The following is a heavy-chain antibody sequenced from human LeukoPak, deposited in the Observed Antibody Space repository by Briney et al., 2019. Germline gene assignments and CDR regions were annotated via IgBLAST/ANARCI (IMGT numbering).Heavy chain of an antibody. V-gene: IGHV4-59*01. CDR1: GDPISNYY. J-gene: IGHJ4*02. D-gene: IGHD3-22*01. CDR3: ARGRCRNSGCRPYFDY. CDR2: IYYSEST. Sequence: SETLSLTCTVSGDPISNYYWSWIRQPPGKGLEWIGYIYYSESTNYNPSLKSRVTISTDTSKSQFSLNLRSVTAEDTGIYYCARGRCRNSGCRPYFDYWGQGTQVTVSS.